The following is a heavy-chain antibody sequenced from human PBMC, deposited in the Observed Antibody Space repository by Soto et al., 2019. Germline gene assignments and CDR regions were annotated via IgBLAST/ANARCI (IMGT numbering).Heavy chain of an antibody. CDR3: ARDLRFRGFYGMDV. CDR2: IYYSGST. J-gene: IGHJ6*02. V-gene: IGHV4-31*03. CDR1: GGSISSGGYY. Sequence: QVQLQESGPGLVKPSQTLSLTCTVSGGSISSGGYYWSWIRQHPGKGLEWIGYIYYSGSTYYNPSLKSRVTISVDTSKNQFSLKLSSVTAADTSVYYCARDLRFRGFYGMDVWGPGTTVTVSS. D-gene: IGHD3-10*01.